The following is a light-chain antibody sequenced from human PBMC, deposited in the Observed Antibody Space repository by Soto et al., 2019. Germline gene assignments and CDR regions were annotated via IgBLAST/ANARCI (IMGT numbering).Light chain of an antibody. Sequence: EIVMTQPPATLSVSPGEKTSLSCRASQCVSRNLAWYQQKPGQTPRLLIYGTSTRATGIPARFSAIGSGTEFTLTISSPQSEDFAVYYCQQYHNWPLTFGGGTKVEI. CDR3: QQYHNWPLT. CDR1: QCVSRN. V-gene: IGKV3-15*01. J-gene: IGKJ4*01. CDR2: GTS.